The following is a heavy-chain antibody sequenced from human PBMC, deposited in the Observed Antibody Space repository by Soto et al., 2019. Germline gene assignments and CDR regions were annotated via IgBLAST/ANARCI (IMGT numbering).Heavy chain of an antibody. CDR2: ISGSGGST. V-gene: IGHV3-23*01. Sequence: EVQLLESGGGLVQPGGSLRLYCAASGFTFSSYAMSWVRQAPGKGLEWVLVISGSGGSTYYADSVKGRFTISRDNSKNTLYLPMNRLRAEDTAVYYCAKGISSGWYAEYWGQVTLVTVSS. CDR1: GFTFSSYA. D-gene: IGHD6-19*01. CDR3: AKGISSGWYAEY. J-gene: IGHJ4*02.